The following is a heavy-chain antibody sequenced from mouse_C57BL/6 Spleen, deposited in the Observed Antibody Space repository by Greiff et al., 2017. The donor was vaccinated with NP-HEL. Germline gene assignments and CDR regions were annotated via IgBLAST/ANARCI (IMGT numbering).Heavy chain of an antibody. V-gene: IGHV1-15*01. CDR1: GYTFTDYE. Sequence: VQLQQSGAELVRPGASVTLSCKASGYTFTDYEMHWVKQTPVHGLEWIGAIDPETGGTAYNQKFKGKAILTADKSSSTAYMELRSLTSEDSAVYYCTRPYSNYVGAMYYWGQGTSVTVSS. CDR2: IDPETGGT. J-gene: IGHJ4*01. CDR3: TRPYSNYVGAMYY. D-gene: IGHD2-5*01.